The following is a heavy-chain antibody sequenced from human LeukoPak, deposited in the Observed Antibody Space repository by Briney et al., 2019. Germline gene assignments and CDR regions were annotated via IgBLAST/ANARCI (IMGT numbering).Heavy chain of an antibody. CDR2: ISYDGGKT. V-gene: IGHV3-30*04. J-gene: IGHJ4*02. Sequence: PGGSLRLSCAASGFMFGGYVMHWVHPAPGKGLQWLAVISYDGGKTYYADSVEGRFTISRDNSKSTVHLENNSLRSEDTAIYHCARGFNDFWSGSQLEYWGQGTLVTVSS. D-gene: IGHD3-3*01. CDR3: ARGFNDFWSGSQLEY. CDR1: GFMFGGYV.